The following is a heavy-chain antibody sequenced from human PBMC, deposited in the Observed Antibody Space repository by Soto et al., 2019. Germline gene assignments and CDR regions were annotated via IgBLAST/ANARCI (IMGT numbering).Heavy chain of an antibody. D-gene: IGHD2-15*01. CDR3: AKDPDIVVVVAATPGWPNYYCYGMDV. Sequence: GASVKVSCKASGGTFSSYAISWVRQAPGQGLEWMGGIIPIFGTANYAQKFQGRVTITADKSTSTAYMELSSLRSEDTAVYYCAKDPDIVVVVAATPGWPNYYCYGMDVWGQGTPVTV. CDR2: IIPIFGTA. V-gene: IGHV1-69*06. J-gene: IGHJ6*02. CDR1: GGTFSSYA.